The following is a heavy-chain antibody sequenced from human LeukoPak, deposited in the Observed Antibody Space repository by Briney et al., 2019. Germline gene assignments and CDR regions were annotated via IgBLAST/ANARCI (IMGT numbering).Heavy chain of an antibody. CDR1: GGTVSSYA. V-gene: IGHV1-69*04. Sequence: EASVNVSCKASGGTVSSYAISWVRQASGQGLEWMGRIIPILGIANYAQKFQGRVTITVDKSTSTAYMELSSLRSEDTAVYYCARLRGYSYGGHYFDYWGQGTLVTVSS. CDR2: IIPILGIA. D-gene: IGHD5-18*01. CDR3: ARLRGYSYGGHYFDY. J-gene: IGHJ4*02.